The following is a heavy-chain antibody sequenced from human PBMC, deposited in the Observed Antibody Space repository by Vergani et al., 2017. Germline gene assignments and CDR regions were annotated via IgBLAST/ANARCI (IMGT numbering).Heavy chain of an antibody. CDR3: ARDNERYGDYEPFDY. V-gene: IGHV3-21*01. CDR2: ISSSSSYI. D-gene: IGHD4-17*01. J-gene: IGHJ4*02. Sequence: EVQLVESGGGLVKPGGSLRLSCAASGFTFSSYSMNWVRQAPGKGLGWVSSISSSSSYIYYADSVKGRFTISRDNAKNSLYLQMNSLRAEDTAVYYCARDNERYGDYEPFDYWGQGTLVTVSS. CDR1: GFTFSSYS.